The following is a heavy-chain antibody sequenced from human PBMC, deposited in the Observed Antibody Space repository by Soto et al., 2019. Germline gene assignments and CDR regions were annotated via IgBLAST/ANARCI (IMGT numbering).Heavy chain of an antibody. D-gene: IGHD2-15*01. J-gene: IGHJ6*02. V-gene: IGHV1-46*01. CDR2: INPSGGST. CDR1: GXTFTSYY. CDR3: ARDRVVAATNHYCYYGMEV. Sequence: SVKVSCKASGXTFTSYYMHWVRQAPGQGLEWMGIINPSGGSTSYAQKFQGRVTMTRDTSTSTVYMELSSLRSEDTAVYYCARDRVVAATNHYCYYGMEVWGQGTTVTVSS.